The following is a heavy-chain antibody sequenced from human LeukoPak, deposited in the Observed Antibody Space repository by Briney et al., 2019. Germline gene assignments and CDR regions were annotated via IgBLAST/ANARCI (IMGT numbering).Heavy chain of an antibody. Sequence: SETLSLTCAVSGGSFSGYYWSWIRQPPGKGLEWIGEINHSGSTNYNPSLKSRVTISVDTSKNQFSLKLSSVTAVDTAVYYCARWYYDFWSGYYRLGYYYMDVWGKGTTVTVSS. D-gene: IGHD3-3*01. CDR2: INHSGST. CDR3: ARWYYDFWSGYYRLGYYYMDV. J-gene: IGHJ6*03. CDR1: GGSFSGYY. V-gene: IGHV4-34*01.